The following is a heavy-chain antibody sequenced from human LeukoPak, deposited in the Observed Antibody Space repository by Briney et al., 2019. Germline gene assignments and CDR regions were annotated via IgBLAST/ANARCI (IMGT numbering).Heavy chain of an antibody. J-gene: IGHJ5*02. CDR3: XXXGVGWYLNWFDP. Sequence: GGSLRLSCAASGFTFSSYVMSWVRQVPGKGLEWVSAISGSGGNTYYADSVKGRFTISRDNSKNTLYMQMNSLRAEDTAVYYCXXXGVGWYLNWFDPWGQGTRVTVSS. D-gene: IGHD6-19*01. V-gene: IGHV3-23*01. CDR1: GFTFSSYV. CDR2: ISGSGGNT.